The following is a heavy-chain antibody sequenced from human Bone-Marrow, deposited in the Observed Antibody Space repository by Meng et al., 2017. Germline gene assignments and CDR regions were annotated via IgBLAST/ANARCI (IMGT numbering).Heavy chain of an antibody. CDR1: GYSISSGYY. J-gene: IGHJ4*02. D-gene: IGHD3-10*01. Sequence: SETLSLTCTVSGYSISSGYYWGWIRQPPGKGLEWIGHIYHTGVTYYIPSLKSRVTISVDTSKNQFSLNLSSVTAADTAVYYCARFRITMVRGVNPKGYFDYWGQGTLVTVSS. CDR3: ARFRITMVRGVNPKGYFDY. V-gene: IGHV4-38-2*02. CDR2: IYHTGVT.